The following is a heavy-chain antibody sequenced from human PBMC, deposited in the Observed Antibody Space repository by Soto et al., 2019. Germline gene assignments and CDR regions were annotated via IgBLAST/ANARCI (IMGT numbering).Heavy chain of an antibody. J-gene: IGHJ5*02. Sequence: QVQLVESGGGVVQSGRSLRLSCAASGFTFITSGMHWIRQAPGKGLEWVAMISHDGGATYYVDSVKGRFNISRDTDKNTLHLQMDSLRPEDTATYYCSKDWGSSGWYNWFDPGGQGTLVTVS. V-gene: IGHV3-30*18. CDR2: ISHDGGAT. CDR3: SKDWGSSGWYNWFDP. D-gene: IGHD6-13*01. CDR1: GFTFITSG.